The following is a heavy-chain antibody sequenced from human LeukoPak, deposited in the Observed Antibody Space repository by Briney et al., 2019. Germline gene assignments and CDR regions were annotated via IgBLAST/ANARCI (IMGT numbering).Heavy chain of an antibody. CDR1: GYTFTGYY. Sequence: ASVKVSCKASGYTFTGYYMHWVRQAPGQGLEWVGRINPNSGGTNYAQKFQGRVTMTRDTSISTAYMELSRLRSDDTAVYYCARVSSPLQYNWFDPWGQGTLVTVSS. D-gene: IGHD1-14*01. V-gene: IGHV1-2*06. J-gene: IGHJ5*02. CDR2: INPNSGGT. CDR3: ARVSSPLQYNWFDP.